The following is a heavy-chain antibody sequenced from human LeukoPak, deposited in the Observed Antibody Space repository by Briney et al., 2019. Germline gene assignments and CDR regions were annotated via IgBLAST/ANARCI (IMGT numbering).Heavy chain of an antibody. CDR1: GGSFSGYY. J-gene: IGHJ4*02. Sequence: SETLSLTCAVYGGSFSGYYWSWIRQPPGKGLEWIGEINHSGSTNYNPSLKSRVTISVDTSKNQFSLKLSSVTAADTAVYYCARGGGYSSSWSYWGQGTLATVSS. CDR3: ARGGGYSSSWSY. V-gene: IGHV4-34*01. CDR2: INHSGST. D-gene: IGHD6-13*01.